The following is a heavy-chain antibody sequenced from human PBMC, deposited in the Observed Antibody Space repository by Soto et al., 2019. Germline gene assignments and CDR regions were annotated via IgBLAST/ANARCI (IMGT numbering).Heavy chain of an antibody. Sequence: SETLSLTCTVSGGSISSSSYYWGCIRQPPGKGLEWIGSIYYSGSTYYNPSLKSRVTISVDTSKNQFSLKLSSVTAADTAVYYCARPVGGYNYLRYGMDVWGQGTTVTVSS. CDR1: GGSISSSSYY. CDR3: ARPVGGYNYLRYGMDV. V-gene: IGHV4-39*01. D-gene: IGHD5-12*01. J-gene: IGHJ6*02. CDR2: IYYSGST.